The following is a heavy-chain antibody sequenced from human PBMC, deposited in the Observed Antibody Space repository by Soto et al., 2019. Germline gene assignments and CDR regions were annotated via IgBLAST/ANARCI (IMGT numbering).Heavy chain of an antibody. CDR2: ISGSGGST. V-gene: IGHV3-23*01. CDR1: GFTFSSYA. Sequence: PGGSLRLCCAASGFTFSSYAMSWVRQAPGKGLEWVPAISGSGGSTYYADSVKGRFTISRDNSKNTLYLQMNSLRAEDTAVYYCAKDGGMAAAFDYYYYGMDVCGQGTTVTVSS. D-gene: IGHD6-13*01. J-gene: IGHJ6*02. CDR3: AKDGGMAAAFDYYYYGMDV.